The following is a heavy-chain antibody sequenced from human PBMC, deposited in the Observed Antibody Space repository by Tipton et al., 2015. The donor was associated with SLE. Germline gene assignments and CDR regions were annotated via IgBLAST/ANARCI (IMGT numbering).Heavy chain of an antibody. J-gene: IGHJ5*02. D-gene: IGHD4-11*01. V-gene: IGHV4-59*12. CDR3: ARGGHSNSPNWFDP. Sequence: LRLSCSVSGGSISSYYWSWIRQPPAKGLEWIGFIYYNGKTNYNSPLKSRVTISVDRSKNQFSLSLSSVTAADTAVYYCARGGHSNSPNWFDPWGQGTLITVSS. CDR2: IYYNGKT. CDR1: GGSISSYY.